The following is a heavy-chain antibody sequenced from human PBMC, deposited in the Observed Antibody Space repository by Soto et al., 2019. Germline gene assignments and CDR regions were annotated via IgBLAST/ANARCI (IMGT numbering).Heavy chain of an antibody. Sequence: ASVKVSCKASGYTFTSYDINWVRQATGQGLEWMGWMNPNSGNTGYAQKFQGRVTMTRNTSISTAYMELSSLRSEDTAVYYCARGLAGAVTTSGMDVWGQGTTVTVSS. J-gene: IGHJ6*02. V-gene: IGHV1-8*01. CDR3: ARGLAGAVTTSGMDV. D-gene: IGHD4-17*01. CDR1: GYTFTSYD. CDR2: MNPNSGNT.